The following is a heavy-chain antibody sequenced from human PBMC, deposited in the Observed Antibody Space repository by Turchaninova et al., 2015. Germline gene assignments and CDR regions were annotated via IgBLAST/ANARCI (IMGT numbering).Heavy chain of an antibody. CDR2: MTPNTGNT. J-gene: IGHJ4*02. CDR3: ARNTYGSGTFDY. CDR1: GYTFPDYE. D-gene: IGHD3-10*01. V-gene: IGHV1-8*02. Sequence: QVQLVQSGAAVKKPGASVKVSCKASGYTFPDYEINWVRQATGQGLELVGLMTPNTGNTGYAPKFQGRVTLTRDTSTSTAYMELNSLRSEDTAVYYCARNTYGSGTFDYWGQGTLVTVSS.